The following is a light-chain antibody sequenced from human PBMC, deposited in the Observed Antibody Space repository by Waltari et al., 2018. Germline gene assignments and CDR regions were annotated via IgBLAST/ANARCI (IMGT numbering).Light chain of an antibody. V-gene: IGKV1-5*03. CDR2: KAS. J-gene: IGKJ3*01. Sequence: DIQMTQSPSTLSASVGDRVTITCRASQSISSWVAWYQQKPGTAPKLLIYKASTLETGVPSRFSGSGFGTEFTLTISSQQPDDFATYYCQQYNTYSAFGPGTKVDI. CDR3: QQYNTYSA. CDR1: QSISSW.